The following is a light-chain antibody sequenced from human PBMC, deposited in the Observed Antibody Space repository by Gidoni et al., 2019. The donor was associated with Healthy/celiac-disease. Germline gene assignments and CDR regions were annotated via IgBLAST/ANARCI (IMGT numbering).Light chain of an antibody. CDR1: ETIDYK. Sequence: ETVLTQSPVTLSVSSGARAALPCMASETIDYKLAWYQQKPGQAPRLLSYGASIRATGVPDRFRGSGSGTECTLTISSLQSEDFAFYYCQQYSNWPPFTFGGGTKVEMK. V-gene: IGKV3-15*01. CDR2: GAS. CDR3: QQYSNWPPFT. J-gene: IGKJ4*01.